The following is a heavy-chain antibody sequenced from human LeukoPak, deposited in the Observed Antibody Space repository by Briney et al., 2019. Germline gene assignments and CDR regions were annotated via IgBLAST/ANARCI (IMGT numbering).Heavy chain of an antibody. D-gene: IGHD3-10*01. CDR2: NSGSGGST. J-gene: IGHJ4*02. V-gene: IGHV3-23*01. CDR3: AKVRMVRGVIRRFPFDY. CDR1: GFTFSSYA. Sequence: GGSLRLSCAASGFTFSSYAMSWVRQAPGKGLEWVSANSGSGGSTDYADSVKGRFTISRDNSKNTLYLQMNSLRAEDTAVYYCAKVRMVRGVIRRFPFDYWGQGTLVTVSS.